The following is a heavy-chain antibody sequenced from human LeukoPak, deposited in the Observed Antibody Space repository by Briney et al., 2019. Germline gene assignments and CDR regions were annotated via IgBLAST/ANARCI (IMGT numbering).Heavy chain of an antibody. D-gene: IGHD3-9*01. Sequence: SETLSLTCAVYGGSFSGYYWSWIRQPPGKGLEWIGEINHSGSTNYNPSLKSRVTISVDTSKNQFSLKLRSVTAADTAVYYCARVDIYYYYGMDVWAKGPRSPSP. J-gene: IGHJ6*02. CDR3: ARVDIYYYYGMDV. CDR1: GGSFSGYY. CDR2: INHSGST. V-gene: IGHV4-34*01.